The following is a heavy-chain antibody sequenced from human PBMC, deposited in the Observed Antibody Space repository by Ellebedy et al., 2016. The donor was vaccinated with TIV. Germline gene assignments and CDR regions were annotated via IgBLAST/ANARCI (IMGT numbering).Heavy chain of an antibody. Sequence: SETLSLXXTVSGGSITSSSYYWGWIRQPPGKGLEWIGTIYYSGSTYYNPSLKSRVTISVDTSKNQFSLKLSSVTAADTAMYYCARQTSNYLYDGAFDIWGQGTMVTVSS. CDR1: GGSITSSSYY. CDR3: ARQTSNYLYDGAFDI. J-gene: IGHJ3*02. D-gene: IGHD4-11*01. V-gene: IGHV4-39*01. CDR2: IYYSGST.